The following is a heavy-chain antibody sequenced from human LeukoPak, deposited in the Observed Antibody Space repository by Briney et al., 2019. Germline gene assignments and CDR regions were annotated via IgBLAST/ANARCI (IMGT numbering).Heavy chain of an antibody. V-gene: IGHV3-21*01. J-gene: IGHJ4*02. CDR1: GFTFSSYS. D-gene: IGHD3-22*01. CDR3: ARVPYYFDSSDPPGY. Sequence: NPGGSLRLSCAASGFTFSSYSMNWVRQAPGKGLEWVSSISSSSSYIYYADSVKGRFTISRDNAKNSLYLQMNSLRAEDTAVYYCARVPYYFDSSDPPGYWGQGTLVTVSS. CDR2: ISSSSSYI.